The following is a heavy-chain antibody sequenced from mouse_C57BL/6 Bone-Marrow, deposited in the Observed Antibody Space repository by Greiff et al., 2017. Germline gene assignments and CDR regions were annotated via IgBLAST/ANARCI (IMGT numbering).Heavy chain of an antibody. D-gene: IGHD2-2*01. Sequence: DVMLVESGGGLVQPGGSLKLSCAASGFTFSDYGMAWVRQAPRKGPEWVAFISNLAYSIYYADTVTGRFTISRENAKNTLYLEMSSLRSEDTAMYYCARQDGYGAMDYWGQGTSVTVSS. J-gene: IGHJ4*01. CDR3: ARQDGYGAMDY. CDR1: GFTFSDYG. V-gene: IGHV5-15*01. CDR2: ISNLAYSI.